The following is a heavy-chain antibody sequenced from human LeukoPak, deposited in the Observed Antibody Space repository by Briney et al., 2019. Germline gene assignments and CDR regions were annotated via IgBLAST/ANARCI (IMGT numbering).Heavy chain of an antibody. CDR1: GFTVSSNY. V-gene: IGHV3-53*01. Sequence: GGSLRLSCAASGFTVSSNYMSWVRQAPGKGLEWVSVIYSGGSTNYADSVKGRFTISRDNSKNTLYLQMNSLRAEDTAVYYCARATLDTAMVNDYWGQGTLVTVSS. D-gene: IGHD5-18*01. CDR3: ARATLDTAMVNDY. CDR2: IYSGGST. J-gene: IGHJ4*02.